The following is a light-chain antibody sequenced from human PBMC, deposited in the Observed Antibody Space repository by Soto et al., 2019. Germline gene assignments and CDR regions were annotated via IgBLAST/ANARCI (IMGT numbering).Light chain of an antibody. J-gene: IGLJ1*01. V-gene: IGLV2-8*01. CDR3: KSYAGSNTYV. CDR2: EVV. Sequence: QSSLTQPPSASGSAGQSVTIACTGTKNDIGVYDFVSWYQHHPGKAPRLIIYEVVQRPSGVPDRFSGLKSGNTASLTVSGLQAADEADYFCKSYAGSNTYVFGSGTKVTVL. CDR1: KNDIGVYDF.